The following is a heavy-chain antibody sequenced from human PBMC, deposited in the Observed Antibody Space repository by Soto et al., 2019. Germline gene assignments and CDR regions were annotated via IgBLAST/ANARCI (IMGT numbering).Heavy chain of an antibody. Sequence: GGSLRLSCAASGFTFSSYSMNWVRQAPGKGLEWVSSISSSSSYIYYADSVKGRFTISRDNAKNSLYLQMNSLRAEDMAVYYCARGGGIADMDVWGKGTTVTVSS. CDR1: GFTFSSYS. V-gene: IGHV3-21*01. D-gene: IGHD6-13*01. CDR3: ARGGGIADMDV. CDR2: ISSSSSYI. J-gene: IGHJ6*03.